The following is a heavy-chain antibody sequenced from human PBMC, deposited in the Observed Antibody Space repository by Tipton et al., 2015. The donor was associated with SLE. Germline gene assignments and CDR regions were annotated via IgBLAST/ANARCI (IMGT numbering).Heavy chain of an antibody. CDR1: GFTFSSYS. V-gene: IGHV3-21*04. Sequence: SLRLSCAASGFTFSSYSMNWVRQAPGKGLEWVSSISSSSSYIYYADSVKGRFTISRDNAKNSLYLQMNSLRAEDTALYYCAKDGKFLYWYFDLWGRGTLVTVSS. CDR2: ISSSSSYI. CDR3: AKDGKFLYWYFDL. J-gene: IGHJ2*01. D-gene: IGHD1-26*01.